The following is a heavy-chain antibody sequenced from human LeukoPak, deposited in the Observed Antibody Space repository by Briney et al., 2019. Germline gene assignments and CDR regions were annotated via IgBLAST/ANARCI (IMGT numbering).Heavy chain of an antibody. J-gene: IGHJ6*03. CDR2: IYYSGST. CDR1: GGSISSYY. Sequence: SETLSLTCTVSGGSISSYYWSWIRQPPGKGLEWIGYIYYSGSTNYNPSLKSRVTMSVDTSKNQFSLKLSSVTAADTAVYYCAKALVGATTSLYYYYMDVWGKGTTVTVSS. D-gene: IGHD1-26*01. CDR3: AKALVGATTSLYYYYMDV. V-gene: IGHV4-59*08.